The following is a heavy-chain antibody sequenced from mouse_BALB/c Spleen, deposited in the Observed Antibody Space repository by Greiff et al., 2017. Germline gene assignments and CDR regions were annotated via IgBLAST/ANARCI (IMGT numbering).Heavy chain of an antibody. Sequence: VKLMESGPGLVAPSQSLSITCTVSGFSLPSYGVHWVRQPPGKGLEWLGVIWAGGSTNYNSALMSSLCISKDNSKSQVYLKMNRLQTDDTAMDYGAREEAMITRNAMDDWGQGTAGTVSS. CDR3: AREEAMITRNAMDD. J-gene: IGHJ4*01. CDR2: IWAGGST. CDR1: GFSLPSYG. D-gene: IGHD2-4*01. V-gene: IGHV2-9*02.